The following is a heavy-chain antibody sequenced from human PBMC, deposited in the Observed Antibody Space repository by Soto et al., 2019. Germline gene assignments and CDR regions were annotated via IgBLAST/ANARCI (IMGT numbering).Heavy chain of an antibody. CDR1: GGSISSYY. CDR2: IYYSGST. Sequence: ASETLSLTCTVSGGSISSYYWSWIRQPPGKGLEWIGYIYYSGSTNYNPSLKSRVTISVDTSKNQFSLKLSSVTAADTAVYYCARGAVFWLWFDPWGQGTLVTVSS. V-gene: IGHV4-59*08. J-gene: IGHJ5*02. CDR3: ARGAVFWLWFDP. D-gene: IGHD3-3*01.